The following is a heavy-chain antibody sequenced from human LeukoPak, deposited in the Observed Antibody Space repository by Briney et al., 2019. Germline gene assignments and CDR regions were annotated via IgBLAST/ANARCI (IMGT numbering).Heavy chain of an antibody. Sequence: QPGGSLRLSCAASGFTFSSYAMSWVRQAPGKGLEWVSAISGSGGSTYYADSVKGRFTISRDNSKNSLFLQMNSLRAEDTAVYYCARGRQNSGSYSDAFDIWGQGTMVTVSS. D-gene: IGHD1-26*01. J-gene: IGHJ3*02. V-gene: IGHV3-23*01. CDR1: GFTFSSYA. CDR3: ARGRQNSGSYSDAFDI. CDR2: ISGSGGST.